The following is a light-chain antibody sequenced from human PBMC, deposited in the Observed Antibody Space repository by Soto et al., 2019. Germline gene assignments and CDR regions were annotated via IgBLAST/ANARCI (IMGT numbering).Light chain of an antibody. J-gene: IGKJ5*01. CDR2: EAS. CDR1: RGIMNY. CDR3: QQLLSYPIT. V-gene: IGKV1-39*01. Sequence: DIQMTQSPSSVSASLGDRVTIACRASRGIMNYLNWYQQRPGKAPKLLIYEASTLQREVPSRFSGSGSGTDFTLTITSLRPEDFATYYCQQLLSYPITLGQGTRLEIK.